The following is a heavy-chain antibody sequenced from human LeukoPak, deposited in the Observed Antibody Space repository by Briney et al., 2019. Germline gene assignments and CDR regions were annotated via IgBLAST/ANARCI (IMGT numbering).Heavy chain of an antibody. CDR3: ARGDCSGGSCYLSLTTIDY. CDR1: GFTFSSYG. D-gene: IGHD2-15*01. V-gene: IGHV3-30*03. CDR2: ISYDGTNT. J-gene: IGHJ4*02. Sequence: PGRSLRLSCAASGFTFSSYGMHWVRQAPGKGLEWVAFISYDGTNTYYADSVRGRFAISRDNSKNTLFLQMNSLRAEDTAVYYCARGDCSGGSCYLSLTTIDYWGQGTLVTVSS.